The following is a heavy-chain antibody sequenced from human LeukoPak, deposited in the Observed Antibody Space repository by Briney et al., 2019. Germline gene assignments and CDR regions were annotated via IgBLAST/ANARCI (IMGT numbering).Heavy chain of an antibody. CDR1: GYSFTSYW. V-gene: IGHV5-51*01. CDR3: ARAGTYYYYHMDV. D-gene: IGHD6-19*01. CDR2: IHPGDSDT. J-gene: IGHJ6*03. Sequence: GESLKISCKGSGYSFTSYWIGWVRQMPGKGLEWMGIIHPGDSDTRYSPSFQGQVTISADTSISTAYLQWSSLKASDTAIYYCARAGTYYYYHMDVWGKGTTVTVFS.